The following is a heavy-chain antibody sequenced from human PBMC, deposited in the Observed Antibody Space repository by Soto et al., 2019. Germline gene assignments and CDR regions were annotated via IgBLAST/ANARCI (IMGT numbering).Heavy chain of an antibody. CDR3: ASHYGPTTSANCLDP. J-gene: IGHJ5*02. Sequence: ASVKVSCKASGYTFFTYDISWVRQAPGQGLEWMGWISTYSGDTKYAQKFQGRVTMTTDTSTTTAYLELRSLRSDDTAVYYCASHYGPTTSANCLDPCGQGTLVTVSS. D-gene: IGHD3-16*01. CDR1: GYTFFTYD. CDR2: ISTYSGDT. V-gene: IGHV1-18*01.